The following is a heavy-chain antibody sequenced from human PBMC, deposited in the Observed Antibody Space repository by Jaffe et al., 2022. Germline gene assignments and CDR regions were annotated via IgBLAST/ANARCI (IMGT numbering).Heavy chain of an antibody. J-gene: IGHJ4*02. CDR2: IAPRDSDT. V-gene: IGHV5-51*03. CDR3: ATRPLIQGAPFES. CDR1: AYIFTNYW. Sequence: EVQLVQSGAEVKKPGESLTISCKASAYIFTNYWIGWVRQMPGRGLEWMVMIAPRDSDTRYSPSFQDQVAISADHSINTAFLQWNSLKASDTAIYYCATRPLIQGAPFESWGPGTLVTVSS. D-gene: IGHD1-26*01.